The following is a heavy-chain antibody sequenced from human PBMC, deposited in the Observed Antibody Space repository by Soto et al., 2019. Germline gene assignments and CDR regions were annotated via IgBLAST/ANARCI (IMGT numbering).Heavy chain of an antibody. Sequence: QVQLVESGGGVVQPGRSLRLSCAASGFTFSSYGMHWVRQAPGKGLEWVAVISYDGSNKYYADSVKGRFTISRDNSKNTLYLQVNSLRAEDTAVYYCAKEPSGWYDYYYYGMDVWGQGTTVTVSS. D-gene: IGHD6-19*01. CDR1: GFTFSSYG. CDR2: ISYDGSNK. CDR3: AKEPSGWYDYYYYGMDV. J-gene: IGHJ6*02. V-gene: IGHV3-30*18.